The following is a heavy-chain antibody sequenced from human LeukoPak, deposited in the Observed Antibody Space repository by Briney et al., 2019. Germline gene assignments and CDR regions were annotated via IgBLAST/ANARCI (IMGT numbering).Heavy chain of an antibody. CDR2: INHSGST. Sequence: SETLSLTCAVYGRSFSGYYWSWIRQPPGKGLEWIGEINHSGSTNYNPSLKSRVTISVDTSKNQFSLKLSSVTAADTAVYYCARVRYDYVWGSYRYPLFYFDYWGQGTLVTVSS. D-gene: IGHD3-16*02. J-gene: IGHJ4*02. CDR1: GRSFSGYY. V-gene: IGHV4-34*01. CDR3: ARVRYDYVWGSYRYPLFYFDY.